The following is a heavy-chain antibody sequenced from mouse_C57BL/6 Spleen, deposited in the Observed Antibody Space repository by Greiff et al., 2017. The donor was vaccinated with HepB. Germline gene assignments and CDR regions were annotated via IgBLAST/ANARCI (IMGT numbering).Heavy chain of an antibody. Sequence: QVQLKQPGAELVMPGASVKLSCKASGYTFTSYWMHWVKQRPGQGLEWIGEIDPSDSYTNYNQKFKGKSTLTVDKSASTAYMQLSSLTSEDSAVYYCARRGLLLLYFDSWGQGTTLTVSS. CDR1: GYTFTSYW. D-gene: IGHD2-3*01. J-gene: IGHJ2*01. CDR3: ARRGLLLLYFDS. CDR2: IDPSDSYT. V-gene: IGHV1-69*01.